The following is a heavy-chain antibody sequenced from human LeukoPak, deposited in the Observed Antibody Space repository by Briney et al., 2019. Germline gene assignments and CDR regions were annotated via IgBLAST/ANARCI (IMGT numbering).Heavy chain of an antibody. CDR2: ISYDGSNK. J-gene: IGHJ6*02. Sequence: GGSLRLSCAASGFTFSSYAMHWVRQAPGKGLEWVAVISYDGSNKYYADSVKGRFTISRDNSKNTLYLQMNSLRAEDTAVYYCAKDASGYCSGGSCYSRGTWYYYYGMDVWGQGTTVTVSS. CDR3: AKDASGYCSGGSCYSRGTWYYYYGMDV. V-gene: IGHV3-30*04. D-gene: IGHD2-15*01. CDR1: GFTFSSYA.